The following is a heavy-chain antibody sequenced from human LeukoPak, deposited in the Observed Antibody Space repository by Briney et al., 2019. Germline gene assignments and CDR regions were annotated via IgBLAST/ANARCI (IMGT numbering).Heavy chain of an antibody. V-gene: IGHV3-48*01. CDR2: ISSSSSTI. CDR3: AREGYDFWGVYMDV. Sequence: GGSLRLSCAASGFTFSSYSMNWVRQAPGKGLEWVSYISSSSSTIYYADSVKGRFTISRDNAKNSLYLQMNSLRAEDTAVYYCAREGYDFWGVYMDVWGKGTTVTVSS. D-gene: IGHD3-3*01. CDR1: GFTFSSYS. J-gene: IGHJ6*03.